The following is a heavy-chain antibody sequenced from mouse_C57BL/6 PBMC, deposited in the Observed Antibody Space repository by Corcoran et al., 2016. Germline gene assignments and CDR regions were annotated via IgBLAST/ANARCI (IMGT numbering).Heavy chain of an antibody. CDR3: ARWDGNYGRGYFDV. Sequence: QIQLVQSGPELKKPGETVKISCKASGYTFTTYGMSWVKQAPGKGLKWMGWINTYSGVPTYADDFKGRFAFSLETSASTAYLQINNLKNEDTATYFCARWDGNYGRGYFDVWGTGTTVTVSS. D-gene: IGHD2-1*01. CDR1: GYTFTTYG. CDR2: INTYSGVP. V-gene: IGHV9-3*01. J-gene: IGHJ1*03.